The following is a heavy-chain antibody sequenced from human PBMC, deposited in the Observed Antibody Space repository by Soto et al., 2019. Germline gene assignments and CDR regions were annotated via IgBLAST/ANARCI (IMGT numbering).Heavy chain of an antibody. D-gene: IGHD6-19*01. CDR2: ISSSSSTI. J-gene: IGHJ6*02. Sequence: GGSLRLSCAASGFTFSSYSMNWVRQAPGKGLEWVSYISSSSSTIYYADSVKGRFTISRDNAKNSLYLQMNSLRDEDTAVYYCARDPGYSSGWYGPPGYYGMDVWGQGTTVTVSS. CDR3: ARDPGYSSGWYGPPGYYGMDV. CDR1: GFTFSSYS. V-gene: IGHV3-48*02.